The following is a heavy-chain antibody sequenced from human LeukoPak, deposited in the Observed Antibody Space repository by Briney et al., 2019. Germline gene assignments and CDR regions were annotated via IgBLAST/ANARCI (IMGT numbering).Heavy chain of an antibody. CDR2: INHSGST. J-gene: IGHJ3*01. CDR3: ARATDLVRGVVGAFDV. Sequence: SETLSLTCAVYGGSFSGYYWSWIRQPPGKGLEWIGEINHSGSTNYNPSLKSRVAISVDTSRKKFSVKLSSVTAADTAVYYCARATDLVRGVVGAFDVWGQGTMVSVS. CDR1: GGSFSGYY. D-gene: IGHD3-10*01. V-gene: IGHV4-34*01.